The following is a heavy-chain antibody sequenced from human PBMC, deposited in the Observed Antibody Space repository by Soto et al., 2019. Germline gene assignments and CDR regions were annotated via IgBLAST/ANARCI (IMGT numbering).Heavy chain of an antibody. CDR3: AKSTSPTGINWFDP. Sequence: GGALRLSCSASGFTFSSYAMSWVRQAPGKGLEWVSAISGSGGSTYYADSVKGRFTISRDNSKNTLYLQMNSLRAEDTAVYYCAKSTSPTGINWFDPWGQGTLVTVSS. CDR2: ISGSGGST. CDR1: GFTFSSYA. V-gene: IGHV3-23*01. J-gene: IGHJ5*02. D-gene: IGHD6-13*01.